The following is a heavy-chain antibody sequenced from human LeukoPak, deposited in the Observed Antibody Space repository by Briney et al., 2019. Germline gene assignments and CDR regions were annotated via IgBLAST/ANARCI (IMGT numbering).Heavy chain of an antibody. D-gene: IGHD4-17*01. CDR3: ARTVTVTTTAVEYYFDY. J-gene: IGHJ4*02. Sequence: ASVKVSCKASGYTFTSYYMHWVRPAPGQGLEWMGIINPSGGSTSYAQKFQGRVTMTRDTSTSTVYMELSSLRSEDTAVYYCARTVTVTTTAVEYYFDYWGQGTLVTVSS. CDR2: INPSGGST. CDR1: GYTFTSYY. V-gene: IGHV1-46*01.